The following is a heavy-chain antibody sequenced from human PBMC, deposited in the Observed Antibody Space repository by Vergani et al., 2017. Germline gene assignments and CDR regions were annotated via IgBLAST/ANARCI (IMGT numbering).Heavy chain of an antibody. Sequence: VQLVESGGGLVQPGGSLRLSCAASGFTFSSYSMNWVRQAPGKGLEWVSYISSSSSTIYYADSVKGRFTISRDNAKNSLYLQMNSLRAEDTAVYYCARDTGMGWFDPWGQGTLVTVSS. CDR3: ARDTGMGWFDP. V-gene: IGHV3-48*01. J-gene: IGHJ5*02. CDR2: ISSSSSTI. CDR1: GFTFSSYS. D-gene: IGHD6-13*01.